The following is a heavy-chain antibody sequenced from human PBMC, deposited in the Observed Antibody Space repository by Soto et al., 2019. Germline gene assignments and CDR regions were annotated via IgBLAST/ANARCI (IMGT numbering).Heavy chain of an antibody. D-gene: IGHD5-18*01. Sequence: QVQLVQSGAEVKKPGSSVKVSYKASGGTFSSYAISWVRQAPGQGLEWMGGIIPIFGTANYAQKFQGRVTITADQSTSTAYMELSSLRSEDTAVYYCARGRGYSYGSLYYYYYGMDVWGQGTTVTVSS. CDR3: ARGRGYSYGSLYYYYYGMDV. J-gene: IGHJ6*02. V-gene: IGHV1-69*01. CDR1: GGTFSSYA. CDR2: IIPIFGTA.